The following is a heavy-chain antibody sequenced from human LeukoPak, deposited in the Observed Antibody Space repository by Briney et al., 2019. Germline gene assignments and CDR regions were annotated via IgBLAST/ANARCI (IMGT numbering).Heavy chain of an antibody. CDR1: GGSFSGYY. J-gene: IGHJ4*02. D-gene: IGHD6-19*01. CDR2: INHSGST. V-gene: IGHV4-34*01. CDR3: ASTGTGIAVAGPRKYFDY. Sequence: SETLSLTCAVYGGSFSGYYWSWIRQPPGKGLEWIGEINHSGSTNNNPSLKSRVTISVDTSKNQFSLKLSSVTAADTAVYYCASTGTGIAVAGPRKYFDYWGQGTLVTVSS.